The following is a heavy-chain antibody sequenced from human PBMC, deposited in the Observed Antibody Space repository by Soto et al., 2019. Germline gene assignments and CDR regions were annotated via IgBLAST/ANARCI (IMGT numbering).Heavy chain of an antibody. CDR2: INHSGST. Sequence: SETLSLTCAVYGGSFSGYYWSWIRQPPGKGLEWIGEINHSGSTNYNPSLKSRVTISVDTSKNQFSLKLSSVTAADTAVYYCARPRRYNWNVGLGSWFDPWGQGTLVTVSS. CDR3: ARPRRYNWNVGLGSWFDP. J-gene: IGHJ5*02. V-gene: IGHV4-34*01. CDR1: GGSFSGYY. D-gene: IGHD1-1*01.